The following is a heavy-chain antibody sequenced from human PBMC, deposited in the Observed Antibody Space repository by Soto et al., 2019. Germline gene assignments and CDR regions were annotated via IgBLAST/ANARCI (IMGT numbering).Heavy chain of an antibody. CDR3: ARGGLTDYFDY. CDR1: GFTFSSYG. CDR2: IWYDGSNK. Sequence: QVQLVESGGGVVQPGRSLRLSCAASGFTFSSYGMHWVRQAPGKGLEWVAVIWYDGSNKYYADSVKGRFTISRDNSKNTLDLQMNSLRAEDTAVYYCARGGLTDYFDYWGQRTLFTVSS. D-gene: IGHD2-21*02. J-gene: IGHJ4*02. V-gene: IGHV3-33*01.